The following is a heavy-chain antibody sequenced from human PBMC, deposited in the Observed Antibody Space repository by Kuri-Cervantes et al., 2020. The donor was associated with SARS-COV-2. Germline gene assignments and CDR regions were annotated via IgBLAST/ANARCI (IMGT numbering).Heavy chain of an antibody. CDR2: ISGSGGST. CDR3: AKDLTFVVAAPAVIRATKALPIT. CDR1: GFTFSSYA. V-gene: IGHV3-23*01. J-gene: IGHJ5*02. Sequence: GESLKIPCAASGFTFSSYAMSWVRQAPGKGLEWVSAISGSGGSTYYADSVKGRFTISRDNSKNTLYLQMNSLRAEDTAVYYCAKDLTFVVAAPAVIRATKALPITWGQGILVTVSS. D-gene: IGHD2-2*02.